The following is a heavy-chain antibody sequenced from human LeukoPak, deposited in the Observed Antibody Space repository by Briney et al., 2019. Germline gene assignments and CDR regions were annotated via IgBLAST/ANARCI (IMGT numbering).Heavy chain of an antibody. Sequence: GGSLRLSCAASGFTFDDYAMHWVRQAPGKGLEWVSLISGDGGSTFYADSVKGRFTISRDNSKNSLYLQMNSLRSDDTALYYCARESESNGWYDYWGQGTLVTVSS. J-gene: IGHJ4*02. CDR2: ISGDGGST. CDR1: GFTFDDYA. D-gene: IGHD6-19*01. CDR3: ARESESNGWYDY. V-gene: IGHV3-43*02.